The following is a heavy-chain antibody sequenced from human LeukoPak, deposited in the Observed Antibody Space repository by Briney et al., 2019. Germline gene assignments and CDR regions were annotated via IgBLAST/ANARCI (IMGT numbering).Heavy chain of an antibody. CDR1: TGSISSYY. D-gene: IGHD6-13*01. CDR2: IHYSGRT. V-gene: IGHV4-59*08. CDR3: AKLSPITEVGSSYYHSMDV. J-gene: IGHJ6*02. Sequence: SETLSLTCTVSTGSISSYYWSWIRQPPGKGLEWIGYIHYSGRTNYKSSLKSRVTLSLDTSKNQFSLKLSSVTAADTAVYYCAKLSPITEVGSSYYHSMDVWGHGTTVTVSS.